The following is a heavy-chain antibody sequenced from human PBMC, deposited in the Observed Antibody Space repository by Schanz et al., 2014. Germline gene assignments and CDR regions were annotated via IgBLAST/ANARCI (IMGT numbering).Heavy chain of an antibody. D-gene: IGHD5-12*01. CDR3: ARAEINSGYARYYYGMDV. CDR1: GGSISRHY. Sequence: VQLQQSGPGLVKPSDTLSLTCTVSGGSISRHYWSWIRQPPGKGLEWIGYIHYSGNSNYNPSLKSRVTISLDTSKSEFSLKLTSVTAADTAVYYCARAEINSGYARYYYGMDVWGQGTTVTVSS. V-gene: IGHV4-59*11. J-gene: IGHJ6*02. CDR2: IHYSGNS.